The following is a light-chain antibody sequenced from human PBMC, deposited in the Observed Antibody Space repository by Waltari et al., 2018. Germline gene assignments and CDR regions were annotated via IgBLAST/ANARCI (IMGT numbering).Light chain of an antibody. CDR2: DAF. V-gene: IGKV3-15*01. CDR1: QSLRNN. CDR3: QLYNNWPPGIT. Sequence: EIVLTQSPATLSVSPGERANLSCRASQSLRNNLAWYQQRPGQAPRLLIYDAFTRATGVPARFSGSGSGTEFTLTISSLQSEDFAVYYCQLYNNWPPGITFGQGTRLEIK. J-gene: IGKJ5*01.